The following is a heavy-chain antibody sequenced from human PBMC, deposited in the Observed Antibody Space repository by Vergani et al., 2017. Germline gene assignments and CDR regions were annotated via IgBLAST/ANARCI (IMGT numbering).Heavy chain of an antibody. Sequence: EVQLVESGGGLVQPGRSLRLSCAASGFTFDDYAMHWVRQAPGKGLEWVSGISWNSGSIGYADSVKGRFTISRDNAKNSLYLQMNSLRAEDTALYYCARASLPVVPAAIPGGYYYYYGMDVWGQGTTVTVSS. V-gene: IGHV3-9*01. CDR2: ISWNSGSI. D-gene: IGHD2-2*02. CDR3: ARASLPVVPAAIPGGYYYYYGMDV. J-gene: IGHJ6*02. CDR1: GFTFDDYA.